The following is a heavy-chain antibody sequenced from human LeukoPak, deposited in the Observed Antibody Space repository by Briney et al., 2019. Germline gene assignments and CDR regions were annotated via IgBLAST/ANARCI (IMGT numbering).Heavy chain of an antibody. CDR1: GYTFTSYA. Sequence: ASVKVSCKASGYTFTSYAMHWVRQAPGQRLEWTGWINAGNGNTKYSQEFQVRVTITRDTSASTAYMELSSLRSEDMAVYYCARSAEMATTTEYYFDYWGQGTLVTVSS. CDR2: INAGNGNT. V-gene: IGHV1-3*03. J-gene: IGHJ4*02. D-gene: IGHD5-24*01. CDR3: ARSAEMATTTEYYFDY.